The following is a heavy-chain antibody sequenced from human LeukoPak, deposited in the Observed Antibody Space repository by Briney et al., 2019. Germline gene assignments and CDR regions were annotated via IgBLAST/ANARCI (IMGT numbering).Heavy chain of an antibody. Sequence: PGGSPRLSCSASGFIFSNYAMHWVRLAPGKGLEWVAIISYDGTRRHYADSAEGRFTISRDNSKNTLYLQMIGLRPEDTAVYYCARDGGDKTAYYGDQFDEWGQGTLVTVSS. V-gene: IGHV3-30*04. CDR1: GFIFSNYA. D-gene: IGHD3-9*01. CDR3: ARDGGDKTAYYGDQFDE. CDR2: ISYDGTRR. J-gene: IGHJ4*02.